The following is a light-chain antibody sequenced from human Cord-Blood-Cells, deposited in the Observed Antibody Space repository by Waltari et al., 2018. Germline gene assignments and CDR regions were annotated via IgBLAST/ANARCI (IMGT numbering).Light chain of an antibody. J-gene: IGLJ2*01. CDR3: SSYTSSSTVV. V-gene: IGLV2-14*03. Sequence: QSALTQPASVSGSPGQSITISCTGTSSDVGGYNYVSLYQHRPGKTPKLMIYDVSQRPSGVSNRFSGSKSGNTASLTISGLQAEDEADYYCSSYTSSSTVVFGGGTKLTVL. CDR2: DVS. CDR1: SSDVGGYNY.